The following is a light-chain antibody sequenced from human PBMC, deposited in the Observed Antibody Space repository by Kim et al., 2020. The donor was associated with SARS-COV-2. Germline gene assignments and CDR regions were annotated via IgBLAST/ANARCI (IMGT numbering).Light chain of an antibody. Sequence: SYELTQPPSVSVSPGQTASITCSGDKLGDKYACWYQQKPGQSPVLVIYQDSKRPSGIPERFSGSNSGNTATLTISGTQAMDEADYYCQAWDNSNVVFGGGTQLTVL. J-gene: IGLJ2*01. V-gene: IGLV3-1*01. CDR3: QAWDNSNVV. CDR2: QDS. CDR1: KLGDKY.